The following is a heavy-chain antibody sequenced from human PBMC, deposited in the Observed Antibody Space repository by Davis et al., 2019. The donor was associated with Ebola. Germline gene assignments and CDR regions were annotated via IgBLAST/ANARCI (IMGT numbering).Heavy chain of an antibody. V-gene: IGHV5-51*01. CDR2: IYPGDSDT. CDR3: ARQPIYSSSWMFDY. CDR1: GYSFDSYW. J-gene: IGHJ4*02. Sequence: GESLKISCRGSGYSFDSYWIGWVRQLPGKGLEWMGIIYPGDSDTRYSPSFQGQVTISADKSISTAYLQWSSLKASDTAMYYCARQPIYSSSWMFDYWGQGTLVTVSS. D-gene: IGHD6-13*01.